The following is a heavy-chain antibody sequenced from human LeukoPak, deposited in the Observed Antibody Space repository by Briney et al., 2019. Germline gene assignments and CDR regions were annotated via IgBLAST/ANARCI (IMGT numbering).Heavy chain of an antibody. J-gene: IGHJ6*02. Sequence: PGGSLRLSCVASGFTFSNFAMHWVRQAPGKGLEWVTLISFDGSNKYYADSVKGRFTVSRDNSKNTLYLQMNSLRAEDTAVYYCASQGGLLWFGELSGGMDVWGQGTTVTVSS. CDR3: ASQGGLLWFGELSGGMDV. CDR2: ISFDGSNK. D-gene: IGHD3-10*01. V-gene: IGHV3-30-3*01. CDR1: GFTFSNFA.